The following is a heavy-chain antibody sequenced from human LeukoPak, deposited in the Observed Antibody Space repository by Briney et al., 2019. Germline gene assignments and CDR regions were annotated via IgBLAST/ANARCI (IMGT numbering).Heavy chain of an antibody. CDR3: AREGGVLRFLEWLPYYYGMDV. CDR1: GGTFSSYA. Sequence: SVKVSCKASGGTFSSYAISWVRQAPGQGLEWMGGIIPIFGTANYAQKFQGRVTITADESTSTAYMELSSLRSEDTAVYYCAREGGVLRFLEWLPYYYGMDVWGQGTTVTVSS. V-gene: IGHV1-69*01. J-gene: IGHJ6*02. CDR2: IIPIFGTA. D-gene: IGHD3-3*01.